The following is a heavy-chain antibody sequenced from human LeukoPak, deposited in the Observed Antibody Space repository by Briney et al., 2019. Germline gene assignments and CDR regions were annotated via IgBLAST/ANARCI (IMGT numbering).Heavy chain of an antibody. Sequence: PGGSLRLSCAASGFTFTTYSMNWVRQAPGKGLEWVSYISSSSSTIHHADSLKGRFTISRDNAKNSLYLQMNSLRDEDTAVYYCARGYYGSYAFDIWGQGTMVTVSS. V-gene: IGHV3-48*02. CDR3: ARGYYGSYAFDI. CDR2: ISSSSSTI. J-gene: IGHJ3*02. CDR1: GFTFTTYS. D-gene: IGHD3-10*01.